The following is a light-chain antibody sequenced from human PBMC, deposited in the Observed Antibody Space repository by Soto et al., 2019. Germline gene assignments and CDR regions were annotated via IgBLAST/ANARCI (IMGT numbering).Light chain of an antibody. Sequence: DIQMTQSPSSLSASVGDRVTITCRASQNISSYLNWYQQKPGKAPKLLIYAASSLQTGVPSRFSGSGSGTDFTLTVSCLQPEDFATYYCQQSYSTPLTFGGGTKVDI. V-gene: IGKV1-39*01. CDR1: QNISSY. CDR3: QQSYSTPLT. CDR2: AAS. J-gene: IGKJ4*01.